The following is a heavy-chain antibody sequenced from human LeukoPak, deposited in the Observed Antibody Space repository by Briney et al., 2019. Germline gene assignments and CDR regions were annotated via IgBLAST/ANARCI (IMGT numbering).Heavy chain of an antibody. D-gene: IGHD4-17*01. CDR3: ARFGVDYDMDV. V-gene: IGHV4-59*11. Sequence: SETLSLTCSVSGGSISGHYWTWIRQPPGKGLEWIGQIHYTGKPDYNPSLKSRITISVDTSKNQVSLQVSSVTAADSAIYYCARFGVDYDMDVWGQGTLVTVSS. CDR2: IHYTGKP. J-gene: IGHJ4*02. CDR1: GGSISGHY.